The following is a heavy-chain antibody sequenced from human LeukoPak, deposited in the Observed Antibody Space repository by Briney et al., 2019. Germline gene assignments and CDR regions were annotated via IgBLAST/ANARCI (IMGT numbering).Heavy chain of an antibody. Sequence: GGSLRLSCAASGFTFSSYAMSWVRQAPGKGLEWVSRIDFDGSSTSYADSVKGRFTISRDNAKNTLYLQMNSLRAEDTAVYYCGSVFEIWGQGTLVTVSS. CDR2: IDFDGSST. CDR3: GSVFEI. CDR1: GFTFSSYA. J-gene: IGHJ4*02. V-gene: IGHV3-74*01. D-gene: IGHD3-9*01.